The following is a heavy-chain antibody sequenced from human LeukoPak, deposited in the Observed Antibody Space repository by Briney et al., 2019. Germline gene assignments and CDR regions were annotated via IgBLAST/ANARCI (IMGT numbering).Heavy chain of an antibody. V-gene: IGHV1-18*01. CDR3: ARDVAYYGGNPFDY. CDR1: GYTFTSYG. D-gene: IGHD4-23*01. Sequence: ASVKVSCKASGYTFTSYGISWVRQAPGQGLEWMGWISAYNGNTNYAQKLQGRVTMTTDTSTSTAYMELRSLGSDDTAVYYCARDVAYYGGNPFDYWGQGTLVTVSS. CDR2: ISAYNGNT. J-gene: IGHJ4*02.